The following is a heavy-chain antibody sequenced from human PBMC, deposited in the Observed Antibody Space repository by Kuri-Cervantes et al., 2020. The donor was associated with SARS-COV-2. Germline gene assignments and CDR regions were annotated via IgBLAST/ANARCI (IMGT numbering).Heavy chain of an antibody. CDR2: IYPGDSDT. V-gene: IGHV5-51*01. CDR1: GYSFTSYW. D-gene: IGHD4-17*01. CDR3: ARRAYGEQVDYYYMDV. J-gene: IGHJ6*03. Sequence: GGSLRLSCKGSGYSFTSYWIGWVRQMPGKGLEWMGIIYPGDSDTRYSPSFQCQVIISADKSIITAFLQWSSLKASDTAMYYCARRAYGEQVDYYYMDVWGKGTTVTVSS.